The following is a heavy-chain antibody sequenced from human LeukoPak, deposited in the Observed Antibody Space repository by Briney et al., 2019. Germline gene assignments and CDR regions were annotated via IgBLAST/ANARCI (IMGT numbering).Heavy chain of an antibody. V-gene: IGHV3-7*01. CDR1: GFTFNTYW. CDR3: ARDNPGYGAYYN. J-gene: IGHJ4*02. D-gene: IGHD3-10*01. CDR2: IKDDGSAK. Sequence: GGSLRLSCAASGFTFNTYWMTWVRQAPGKGPEWVGNIKDDGSAKYYVESVKGRFTISRDNAKNSLYLQMNNLRVEDTAVYYCARDNPGYGAYYNWGQGTRVTVPS.